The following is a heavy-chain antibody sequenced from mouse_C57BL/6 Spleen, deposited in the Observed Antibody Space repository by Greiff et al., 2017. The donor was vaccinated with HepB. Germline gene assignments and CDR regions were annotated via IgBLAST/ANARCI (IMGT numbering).Heavy chain of an antibody. CDR1: GYTFTSYW. CDR3: ARAVYGLLYYYAMDY. Sequence: QVQLQQPGAELVKPGASVKMSCKASGYTFTSYWITWVKQRPGQGLEWIGMIHPNSGSTNYNEKFKSKATLTVDKSSSTAYMQLSSLTSEDSAVYYCARAVYGLLYYYAMDYWGQGTSVTVSS. D-gene: IGHD1-1*02. J-gene: IGHJ4*01. CDR2: IHPNSGST. V-gene: IGHV1-64*01.